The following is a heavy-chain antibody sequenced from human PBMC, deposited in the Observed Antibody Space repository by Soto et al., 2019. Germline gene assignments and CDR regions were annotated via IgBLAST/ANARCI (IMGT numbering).Heavy chain of an antibody. Sequence: PGKGLEWIGYIHYTGSISYNPSLQSRLTISVDTSKNQFSLELTSVTAADTAVYFCAREDDGGDRDYYGLDVWGQGTTVTGSS. V-gene: IGHV4-30-4*01. J-gene: IGHJ6*02. CDR3: AREDDGGDRDYYGLDV. CDR2: IHYTGSI. D-gene: IGHD2-21*02.